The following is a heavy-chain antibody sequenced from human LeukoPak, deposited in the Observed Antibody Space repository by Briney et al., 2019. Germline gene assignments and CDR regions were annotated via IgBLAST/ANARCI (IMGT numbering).Heavy chain of an antibody. Sequence: GRSLRLSCAASGFTFSSYGMHWVRQASGKGLEWVAVISYDGSNKYYADSVRGRFTISRDNSKNTQYLQMNSLRAEDTAVYYCAKGLLEAAGYAFDIWGQGTMVTVSS. V-gene: IGHV3-30*18. D-gene: IGHD3-3*01. CDR1: GFTFSSYG. J-gene: IGHJ3*02. CDR2: ISYDGSNK. CDR3: AKGLLEAAGYAFDI.